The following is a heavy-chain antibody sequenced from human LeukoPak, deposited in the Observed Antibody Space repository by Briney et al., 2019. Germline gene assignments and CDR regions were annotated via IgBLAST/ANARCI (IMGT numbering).Heavy chain of an antibody. CDR1: GYTFTSYY. J-gene: IGHJ5*02. Sequence: GASVKVSCKASGYTFTSYYMHWVRQAPGQGLGWMGIINPSGGSTSYAQKFQGRVTMTRDMSTSTVYMELSSLRSEDTAVYYCAREYSSSWKDGNWFDPWGQGTLVTVSS. D-gene: IGHD6-13*01. V-gene: IGHV1-46*01. CDR2: INPSGGST. CDR3: AREYSSSWKDGNWFDP.